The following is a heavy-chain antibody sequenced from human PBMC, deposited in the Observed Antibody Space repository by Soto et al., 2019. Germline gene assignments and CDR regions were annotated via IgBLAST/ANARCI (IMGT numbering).Heavy chain of an antibody. Sequence: EVQLLESGGGLVRPGGSLRLSCAASGFTFYNYAMNWVRQAPGKGLEWVSPIRGGGDGTYYADSVKGRFTISRDNSRKTVYLQMNSMRAEDTAVYYCAKKGLGSLAKYCTTGDCHYAFDVWGQGTLVTVSS. D-gene: IGHD2-8*01. CDR1: GFTFYNYA. J-gene: IGHJ3*01. V-gene: IGHV3-23*01. CDR3: AKKGLGSLAKYCTTGDCHYAFDV. CDR2: IRGGGDGT.